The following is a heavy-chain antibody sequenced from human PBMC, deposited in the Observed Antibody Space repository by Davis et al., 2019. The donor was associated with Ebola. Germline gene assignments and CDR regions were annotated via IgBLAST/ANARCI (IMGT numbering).Heavy chain of an antibody. V-gene: IGHV3-30-3*01. D-gene: IGHD3-10*01. CDR3: ARNRGSGTADWFDP. CDR2: ISYDGSNK. Sequence: PGGSLRLSCAASGFTFSSYAMHWVRQAPGKGLEWVAVISYDGSNKYYADSVKGRFTISRDNSKNTLYLQMNSLRAEDTAVYYCARNRGSGTADWFDPWGQGTLVTVSP. J-gene: IGHJ5*02. CDR1: GFTFSSYA.